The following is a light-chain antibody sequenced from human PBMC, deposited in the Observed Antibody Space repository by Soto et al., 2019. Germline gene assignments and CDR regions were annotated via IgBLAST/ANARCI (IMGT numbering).Light chain of an antibody. J-gene: IGLJ2*01. CDR1: SSNIGTYT. V-gene: IGLV1-44*01. CDR2: SDN. CDR3: SSYTSSSTLVV. Sequence: QSVLTQPPSASGTPGQRVTISCSGSSSNIGTYTVSWYQQFPGTAPKLLIYSDNQRPSGVPDRFSGSKSGTSASLAISGLQSEDEADYYCSSYTSSSTLVVFGGGTKLTVL.